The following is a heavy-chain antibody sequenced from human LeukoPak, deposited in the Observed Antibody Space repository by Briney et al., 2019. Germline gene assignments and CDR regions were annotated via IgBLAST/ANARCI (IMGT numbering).Heavy chain of an antibody. V-gene: IGHV1-69*06. CDR3: AREEKRWLRLSP. J-gene: IGHJ5*02. CDR1: GGTFSSYA. CDR2: IIPIFGTA. Sequence: SVKVSCKASGGTFSSYAISWVRQAPGQGLEWMGGIIPIFGTANYAQKFQGRVTITADKSTSTAYMELSSLRSEDTAVYYCAREEKRWLRLSPWGQGTLVTVSS. D-gene: IGHD5-24*01.